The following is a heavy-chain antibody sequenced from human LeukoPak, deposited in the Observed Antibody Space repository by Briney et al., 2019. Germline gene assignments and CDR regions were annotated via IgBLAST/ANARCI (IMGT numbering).Heavy chain of an antibody. CDR1: GFSFSSYS. CDR2: IDFTSTYI. D-gene: IGHD6-13*01. J-gene: IGHJ1*01. V-gene: IGHV3-21*01. Sequence: PGGSLRLSCAASGFSFSSYSMNWVRQAPGKGLEWVSSIDFTSTYIYNADSVRGRFTTSRDNAKNSLDLQMNSLKAEDTAVYYCATPAAGPGAEYSQYWGQGTLVIVSS. CDR3: ATPAAGPGAEYSQY.